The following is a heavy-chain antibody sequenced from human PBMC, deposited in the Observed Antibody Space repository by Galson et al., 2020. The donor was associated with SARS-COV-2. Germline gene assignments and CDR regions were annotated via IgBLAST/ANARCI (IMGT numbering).Heavy chain of an antibody. V-gene: IGHV3-33*01. CDR2: IWYDGSNK. J-gene: IGHJ4*02. Sequence: GESLKISCAASGFTFSSYGMHWVRQAPGKGLEWVAVIWYDGSNKYYADSVKGRFTISRDNSKNTLYLQMNSLRAEDTAVYYCARMIIAAAGSPFDYWGQGTLVTVSS. CDR3: ARMIIAAAGSPFDY. CDR1: GFTFSSYG. D-gene: IGHD6-13*01.